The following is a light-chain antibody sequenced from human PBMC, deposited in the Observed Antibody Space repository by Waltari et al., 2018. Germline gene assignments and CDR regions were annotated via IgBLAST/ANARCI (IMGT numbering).Light chain of an antibody. CDR1: QSVLYSSNNKNY. V-gene: IGKV4-1*01. CDR2: WAS. J-gene: IGKJ4*01. CDR3: QQYYITPPT. Sequence: DIVMTQSPASLAVSLGERATINCKSSQSVLYSSNNKNYFAWFQQRPVQPPKLLIYWASTRESGVPDRFSGSGSGTDFTLTISSLQAEDVAVYYCQQYYITPPTFGGGTKVEIK.